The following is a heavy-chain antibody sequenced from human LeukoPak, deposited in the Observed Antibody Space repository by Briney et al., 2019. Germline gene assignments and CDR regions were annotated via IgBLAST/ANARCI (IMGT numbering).Heavy chain of an antibody. CDR1: GFTFSSYW. J-gene: IGHJ6*02. CDR2: INSDGSST. D-gene: IGHD2-2*03. Sequence: TGGSLGLSCAASGFTFSSYWMHWVRQAPGKGLVWVSRINSDGSSTSYADSVKGRFTISRDNAKNTLYLQMNSLRAEDTAVYYCASLDLGTPYYYYGMDVWGQGTTVTVSS. CDR3: ASLDLGTPYYYYGMDV. V-gene: IGHV3-74*01.